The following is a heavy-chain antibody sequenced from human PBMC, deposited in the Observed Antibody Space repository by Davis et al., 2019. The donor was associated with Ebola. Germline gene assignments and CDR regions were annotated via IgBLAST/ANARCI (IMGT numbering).Heavy chain of an antibody. CDR3: ARGCGIGSCYADWFDP. Sequence: ASVKVSCKASGYTFTSYDINWVRQATGQGLEWMGWMNPNSGNTGYAQKFQGRVTMTRNTSISTAYMELSSLRSEDTAVYYCARGCGIGSCYADWFDPWGQGTLVTVSS. J-gene: IGHJ5*02. CDR2: MNPNSGNT. D-gene: IGHD2-15*01. V-gene: IGHV1-8*01. CDR1: GYTFTSYD.